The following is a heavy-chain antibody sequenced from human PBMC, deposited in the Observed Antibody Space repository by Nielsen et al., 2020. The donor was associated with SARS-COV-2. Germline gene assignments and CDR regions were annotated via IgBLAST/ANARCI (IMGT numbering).Heavy chain of an antibody. CDR3: ARDDSGNRFY. CDR1: GFTVSSNY. CDR2: IYSGGST. V-gene: IGHV3-53*05. Sequence: GESLKISCAASGFTVSSNYMSWVRQAPGKGLEWVSVIYSGGSTYYADSVKGRFTISRDNSKNTLYLQMNSLRDEDTAVYYCARDDSGNRFYWGQGTLVTVSS. D-gene: IGHD3-22*01. J-gene: IGHJ4*02.